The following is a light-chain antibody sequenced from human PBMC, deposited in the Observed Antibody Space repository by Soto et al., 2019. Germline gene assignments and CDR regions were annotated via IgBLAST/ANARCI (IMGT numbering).Light chain of an antibody. V-gene: IGLV2-14*01. CDR3: SSYTSSSTLEGVV. Sequence: QLVLTQPASVSGSPGQSITFSCTGTSSDVGGYNYVSWYQQHPGKAPKLMIYDVSNRPSGVSNRFSGSKSGNTASLTISGLQAEDEADYYCSSYTSSSTLEGVVFGGGTKLTVL. CDR2: DVS. J-gene: IGLJ2*01. CDR1: SSDVGGYNY.